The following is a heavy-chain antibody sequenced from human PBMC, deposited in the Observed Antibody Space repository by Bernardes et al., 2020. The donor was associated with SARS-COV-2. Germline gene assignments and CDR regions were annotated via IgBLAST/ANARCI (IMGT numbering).Heavy chain of an antibody. V-gene: IGHV3-23*01. CDR2: ISGSGGST. Sequence: GSLRLSCAASGFTFNSYAMSWVRQAPGKGLEWVSTISGSGGSTNFADSVKGRFSISRDNSKNTLYLQMSSLRVEDTAVYYCAKESGLFDPWGQGTLVTVSS. CDR1: GFTFNSYA. D-gene: IGHD5-12*01. CDR3: AKESGLFDP. J-gene: IGHJ5*02.